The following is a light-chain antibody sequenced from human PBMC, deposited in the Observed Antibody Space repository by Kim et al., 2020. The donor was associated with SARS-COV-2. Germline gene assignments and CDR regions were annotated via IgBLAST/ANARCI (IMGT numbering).Light chain of an antibody. Sequence: VSAGQTARSTCSGDKLGDKYAFWYQQKPGQSPVLVMFQHDKRPSGISQRFSGSNSGNTAILTISGTGTIDEADYYCQAWDSSAAVFGGGTQLTVL. CDR1: KLGDKY. CDR3: QAWDSSAAV. CDR2: QHD. V-gene: IGLV3-1*01. J-gene: IGLJ2*01.